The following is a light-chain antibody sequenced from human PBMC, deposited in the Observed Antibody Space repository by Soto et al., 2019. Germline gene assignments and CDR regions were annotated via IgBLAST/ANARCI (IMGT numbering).Light chain of an antibody. CDR1: QSISSY. V-gene: IGKV3-11*01. CDR3: HQPDT. CDR2: DAS. J-gene: IGKJ2*01. Sequence: EIVLTQSPVTLSLSPGERATLSCRASQSISSYLAWYQQKPGQAPRLFIYDASNRAPGIPARFSGSGSGTDFTLTISSLEPEDFAVYYCHQPDTFGLGTKLEIK.